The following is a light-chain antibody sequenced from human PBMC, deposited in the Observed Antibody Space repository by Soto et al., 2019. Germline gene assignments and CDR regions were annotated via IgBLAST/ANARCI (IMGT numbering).Light chain of an antibody. CDR2: DAS. J-gene: IGKJ2*01. CDR3: QQYSTPPMYT. CDR1: QSVSTL. Sequence: EIVLTQSPATLSLSPGERATLSCRASQSVSTLLAWYQQRPGQAPRLLIYDASDRATAIPARFSGSGSGTDFTLTISSLEPEDFAVYYCQQYSTPPMYTFGQGTQVEIK. V-gene: IGKV3-11*01.